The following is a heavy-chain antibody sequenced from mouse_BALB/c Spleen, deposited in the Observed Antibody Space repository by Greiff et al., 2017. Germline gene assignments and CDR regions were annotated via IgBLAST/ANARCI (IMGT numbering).Heavy chain of an antibody. CDR1: GYTFTSYV. Sequence: VQLQQSGPELVKPGASVKMSCKASGYTFTSYVMHWVKQKPGQGLEWIGYINPYNDGTKYNEKFKGKATLTSDKSSSTAFMELSSLTSEDSAVYYSARGGYYGPYYFDYWGQGTTLTVSS. D-gene: IGHD1-2*01. CDR2: INPYNDGT. V-gene: IGHV1-14*01. J-gene: IGHJ2*01. CDR3: ARGGYYGPYYFDY.